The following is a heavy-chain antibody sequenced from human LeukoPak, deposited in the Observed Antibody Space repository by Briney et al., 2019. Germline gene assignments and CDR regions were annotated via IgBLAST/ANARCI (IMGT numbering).Heavy chain of an antibody. Sequence: GGSLRLSCAASGFTFSSYGMHWVRQAPGKGLEWVAVIWYDGSNKYYADSVKGRFTISRDNSKNTLYLQMNSLRAEDTAVYYCARDNRGSQGFDPWGQGTLVTVSS. V-gene: IGHV3-33*01. CDR3: ARDNRGSQGFDP. J-gene: IGHJ5*02. CDR2: IWYDGSNK. CDR1: GFTFSSYG. D-gene: IGHD7-27*01.